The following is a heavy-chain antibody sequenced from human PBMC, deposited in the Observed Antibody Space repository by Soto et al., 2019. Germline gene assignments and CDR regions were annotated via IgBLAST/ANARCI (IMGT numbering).Heavy chain of an antibody. CDR2: ISAYNGNT. Sequence: QVQLVQSGAEVKKPGASVKVSCKASGYTFTSYGISWVRQAPGQGLEWMGWISAYNGNTNYAQKLQGRVPMTTDTSTSTAYMELRSLRSDDTAVYYCARVHITMVRGVIITWSYFDYWGQGTLVTVSS. J-gene: IGHJ4*02. CDR1: GYTFTSYG. D-gene: IGHD3-10*01. V-gene: IGHV1-18*01. CDR3: ARVHITMVRGVIITWSYFDY.